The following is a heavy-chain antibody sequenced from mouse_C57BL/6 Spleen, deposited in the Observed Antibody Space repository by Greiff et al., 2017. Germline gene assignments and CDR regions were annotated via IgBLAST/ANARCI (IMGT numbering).Heavy chain of an antibody. V-gene: IGHV1-59*01. CDR2: IDPSDSYT. CDR3: ARVGGYDYFDY. Sequence: QVQLQQPGAELVKPGTSVKLSCKASGYTFTSYWMHWVKQRPGQGLEWIGVIDPSDSYTNYNQTFKGKATLTVDTSSSTAYMQLSSLTSEDSAVYYCARVGGYDYFDYWGQGTTLTVSS. CDR1: GYTFTSYW. D-gene: IGHD2-2*01. J-gene: IGHJ2*01.